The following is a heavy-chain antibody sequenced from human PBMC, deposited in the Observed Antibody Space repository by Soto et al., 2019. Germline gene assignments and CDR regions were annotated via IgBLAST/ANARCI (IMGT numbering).Heavy chain of an antibody. J-gene: IGHJ5*02. Sequence: GSLRLSCAASGFTFSSYWMHWVRQAPGKGLVWVSRINSDGSSTSYADSVKGRFTISRDNAKNTLYLQMNSLRAEDTAVYYCARDQTPNFDWLPHNWFDPWGQGTLVTVSS. V-gene: IGHV3-74*01. CDR2: INSDGSST. CDR3: ARDQTPNFDWLPHNWFDP. CDR1: GFTFSSYW. D-gene: IGHD3-9*01.